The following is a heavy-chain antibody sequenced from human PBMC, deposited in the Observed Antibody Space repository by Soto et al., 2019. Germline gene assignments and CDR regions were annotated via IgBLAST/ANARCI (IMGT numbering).Heavy chain of an antibody. CDR1: GGTFSSYA. D-gene: IGHD6-13*01. J-gene: IGHJ6*02. Sequence: GASVKVSCKASGGTFSSYAISWVRQAPGQGLEWMGGIIPIFGTANYAQKFQGRVTITADESTSTAYMELSSLRSEDTAVYYCARPEHSCSWRFYGMDVWGQGTTVTVSS. CDR2: IIPIFGTA. V-gene: IGHV1-69*13. CDR3: ARPEHSCSWRFYGMDV.